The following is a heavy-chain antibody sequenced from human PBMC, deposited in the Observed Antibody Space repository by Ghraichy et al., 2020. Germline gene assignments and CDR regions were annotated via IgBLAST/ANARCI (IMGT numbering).Heavy chain of an antibody. Sequence: GGSLRLSCATSGFSFSEYGMHWVRQAPGKGLEWVAFIQSDGGDKYYGDSVKGRFTIARDNSRTTLFLQMNSLRPEDTAVYYCAKDLTLYFYGSGSYGMDVWGQGTTVTVSS. J-gene: IGHJ6*02. CDR1: GFSFSEYG. CDR2: IQSDGGDK. V-gene: IGHV3-30*02. D-gene: IGHD3-10*01. CDR3: AKDLTLYFYGSGSYGMDV.